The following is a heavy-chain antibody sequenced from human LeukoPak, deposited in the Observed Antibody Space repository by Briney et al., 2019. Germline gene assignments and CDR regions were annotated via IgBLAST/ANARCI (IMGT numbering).Heavy chain of an antibody. D-gene: IGHD3-3*01. Sequence: SETLSLTCTVSGGSISSSSYYWGWIRQPPGKGLEWIGSIYYSGSTYYNPSLKSRVTISVDTSKNQFSLKLSSVTAADTAVYYCAREPYDFWSAIKRGGAFDIWGQGTMVTVSS. CDR3: AREPYDFWSAIKRGGAFDI. J-gene: IGHJ3*02. CDR1: GGSISSSSYY. CDR2: IYYSGST. V-gene: IGHV4-39*07.